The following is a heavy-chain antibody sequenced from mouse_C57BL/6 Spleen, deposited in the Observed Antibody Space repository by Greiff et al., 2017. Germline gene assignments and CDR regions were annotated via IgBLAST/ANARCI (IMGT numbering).Heavy chain of an antibody. D-gene: IGHD1-1*01. Sequence: VQLQQSGAELVRPGASVKLSCKASGYTFTDYYINWVKQRPGQGLEWIARIYPGSGNTYYNEKFKGKATLTAEKSSSTAYMQLSSLTSEYSAVYFCARNYGSPYYAMDYWGQGTSVTVSS. CDR1: GYTFTDYY. V-gene: IGHV1-76*01. CDR3: ARNYGSPYYAMDY. CDR2: IYPGSGNT. J-gene: IGHJ4*01.